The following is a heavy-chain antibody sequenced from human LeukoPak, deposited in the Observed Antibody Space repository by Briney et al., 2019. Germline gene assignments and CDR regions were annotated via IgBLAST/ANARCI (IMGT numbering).Heavy chain of an antibody. J-gene: IGHJ6*03. CDR3: ARIAAVTTGNYYYYYMDV. CDR2: INPSGST. CDR1: GGSFSGYY. D-gene: IGHD4-17*01. V-gene: IGHV4-34*01. Sequence: SETLSLTCAVYGGSFSGYYWSWIRQPPGKGLEWIGEINPSGSTKYNPSLKSRVTISVDTPKNQFSLKLSSVTAADTAVYYCARIAAVTTGNYYYYYMDVWGKGNTVTV.